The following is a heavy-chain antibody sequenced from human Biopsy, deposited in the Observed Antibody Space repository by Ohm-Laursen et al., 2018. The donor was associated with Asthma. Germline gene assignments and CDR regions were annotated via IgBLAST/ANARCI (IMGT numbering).Heavy chain of an antibody. V-gene: IGHV3-30*03. J-gene: IGHJ3*02. CDR2: ISFDGSNK. CDR3: ARDRAVTGLNDAFDT. CDR1: GFSFSRYG. D-gene: IGHD4-17*01. Sequence: SLRLSCSASGFSFSRYGMHWVRQAPGKGLEWVAVISFDGSNKYYGDSVKGRFTIARDNSKNTVYLQMNSLRAEDTALYHCARDRAVTGLNDAFDTWGQGTMVTVSS.